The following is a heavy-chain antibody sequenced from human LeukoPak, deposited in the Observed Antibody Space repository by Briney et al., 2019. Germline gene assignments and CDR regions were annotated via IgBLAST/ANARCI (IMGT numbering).Heavy chain of an antibody. Sequence: GASVKVSCKASGGTFSSYAISWVRQAPGQGLEWMGGVIPIFGTANYAQKFQGRVTITTDESTSTAYMELSSLKSEDTAVYYCARDPLPPDAFDIWGQGTMATVSS. CDR1: GGTFSSYA. V-gene: IGHV1-69*05. CDR3: ARDPLPPDAFDI. J-gene: IGHJ3*02. CDR2: VIPIFGTA.